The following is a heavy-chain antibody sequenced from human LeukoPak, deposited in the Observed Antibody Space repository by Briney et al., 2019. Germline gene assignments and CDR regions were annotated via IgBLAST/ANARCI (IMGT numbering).Heavy chain of an antibody. CDR2: IYTSGST. J-gene: IGHJ3*02. CDR3: ARDKWLLNAFDI. V-gene: IGHV4-61*02. D-gene: IGHD3-22*01. CDR1: GGSISSGSYY. Sequence: SETLSLTCTVSGGSISSGSYYWSWIRQPAGKGLEWIGRIYTSGSTNYNPSLKSRVTISVDTSKNQFSLKLSSVTAADTAVYYCARDKWLLNAFDIWGQGTMVTVSS.